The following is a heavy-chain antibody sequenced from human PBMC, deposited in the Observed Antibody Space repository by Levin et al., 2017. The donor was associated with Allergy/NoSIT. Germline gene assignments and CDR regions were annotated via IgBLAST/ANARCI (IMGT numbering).Heavy chain of an antibody. D-gene: IGHD6-13*01. J-gene: IGHJ6*02. CDR2: IYYSGST. V-gene: IGHV4-59*08. CDR1: GGSISSYY. CDR3: ARGGKQLVSKYYYYGMYV. Sequence: PSETLSLTCTVSGGSISSYYWSWIRQPPGKGLEWIGYIYYSGSTNYNPSLKSRVTISVDTSKNQFPCKLSSVTAADTAVYYCARGGKQLVSKYYYYGMYVWVQGSTVTVSS.